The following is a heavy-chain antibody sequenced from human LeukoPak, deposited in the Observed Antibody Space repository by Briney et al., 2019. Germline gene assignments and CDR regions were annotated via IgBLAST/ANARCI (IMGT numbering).Heavy chain of an antibody. J-gene: IGHJ3*02. CDR2: INWNGGST. D-gene: IGHD5-24*01. CDR1: GFTFDDYG. CDR3: ARDARMATYDAFGI. Sequence: GGSLRLSCAASGFTFDDYGMSWVRQAPGKGLEWVSGINWNGGSTGYADSVKGRFTISRDNAKNSLYLQMNSLRAEDTALYYCARDARMATYDAFGIWGQGTMVTVSS. V-gene: IGHV3-20*04.